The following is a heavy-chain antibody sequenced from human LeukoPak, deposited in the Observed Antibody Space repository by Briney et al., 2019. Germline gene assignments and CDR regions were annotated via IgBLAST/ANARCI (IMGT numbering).Heavy chain of an antibody. V-gene: IGHV4-4*07. CDR3: AGIYGYFLGAFDI. J-gene: IGHJ3*02. CDR2: IYTSGGT. Sequence: SETLSLTCTVSGGSISSYYWSGFRRPAGRGREGIGGIYTSGGTTYTPSLQSRVTMSVDTSKNQFSLKLSSVTAADTAVHYCAGIYGYFLGAFDIWGQGTMVTVSS. CDR1: GGSISSYY. D-gene: IGHD5-18*01.